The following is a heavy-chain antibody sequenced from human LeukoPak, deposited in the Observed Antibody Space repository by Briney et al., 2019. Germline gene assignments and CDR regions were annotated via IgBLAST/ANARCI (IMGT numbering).Heavy chain of an antibody. D-gene: IGHD4-17*01. J-gene: IGHJ4*02. Sequence: GGSLRLSCAASGFTFSSYGMHWVRQAPGKGLEWVPFIRYDGSNKYYADSVKGRFTISRDNSKNTLYLQMNSLRAEDTAVYYCAKDLFSLGPSYLTTGTLDYWGQGTLVTVSS. V-gene: IGHV3-30*02. CDR1: GFTFSSYG. CDR2: IRYDGSNK. CDR3: AKDLFSLGPSYLTTGTLDY.